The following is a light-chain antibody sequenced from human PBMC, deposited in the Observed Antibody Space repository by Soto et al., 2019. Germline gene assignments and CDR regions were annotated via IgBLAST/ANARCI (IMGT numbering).Light chain of an antibody. CDR1: QGINDY. V-gene: IGKV1-9*01. CDR2: AAS. CDR3: QQFNTYPLT. Sequence: DIQLTQSPSFLSASVGDRVTITCRASQGINDYLAWYQHKPGKAPKRLIYAASTLQSEVPSRFSGSASGTEFTLTISSLQPEDFATYYCQQFNTYPLTFGGGTKVEVK. J-gene: IGKJ4*01.